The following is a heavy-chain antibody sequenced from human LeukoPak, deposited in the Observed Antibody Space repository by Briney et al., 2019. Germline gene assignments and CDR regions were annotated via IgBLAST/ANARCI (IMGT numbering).Heavy chain of an antibody. Sequence: PSETLSLTCAVYGGSFSGYYWSWIRQPPGKGLEWIGEINHSGSTNYNPSLKSRVTISVDTSKNQFSLKLSSVTAADTAVYYCARRGGGRVDIVVDDWGQGTLVTVSS. CDR3: ARRGGGRVDIVVDD. V-gene: IGHV4-34*01. J-gene: IGHJ1*01. D-gene: IGHD2-2*03. CDR2: INHSGST. CDR1: GGSFSGYY.